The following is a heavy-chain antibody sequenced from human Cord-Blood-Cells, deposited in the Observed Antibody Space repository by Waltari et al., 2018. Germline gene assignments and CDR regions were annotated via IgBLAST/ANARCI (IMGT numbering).Heavy chain of an antibody. V-gene: IGHV5-51*01. D-gene: IGHD1-26*01. Sequence: EVQLVQSGAEVKKPGESLKISCMGSGYSFTSYWIGWVRQMTGKGLEWMGIIDPGDSDTRYSPSFQGQVTISADKSISTAYLQWSSLKASDTAMYYCARPRRGVGATYYFDYWGQGTLVTVSS. CDR3: ARPRRGVGATYYFDY. CDR1: GYSFTSYW. CDR2: IDPGDSDT. J-gene: IGHJ4*02.